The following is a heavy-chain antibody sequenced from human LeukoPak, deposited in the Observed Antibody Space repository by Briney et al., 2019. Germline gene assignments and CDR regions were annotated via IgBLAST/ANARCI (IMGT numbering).Heavy chain of an antibody. CDR1: GFDFSNFW. CDR2: IDEDGSSD. Sequence: GGSLRLSCASSGFDFSNFWMSWVRQAPGKGLEGVANIDEDGSSDYYVDSVKGRFTTSRDNAKNSLYLHINSLRGGDTAVYYCARDARDDDYSLDYFDYWGQGSLVTVSS. CDR3: ARDARDDDYSLDYFDY. V-gene: IGHV3-7*01. J-gene: IGHJ4*02. D-gene: IGHD5-12*01.